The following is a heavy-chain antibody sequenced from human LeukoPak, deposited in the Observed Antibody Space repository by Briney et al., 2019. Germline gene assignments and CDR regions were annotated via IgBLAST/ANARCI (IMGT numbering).Heavy chain of an antibody. V-gene: IGHV3-48*03. CDR1: GFTFNSYE. J-gene: IGHJ3*02. Sequence: PGGSLRLSCAASGFTFNSYETNWVRQAPGKGLEWVSYISSSGDTVYYADSVKGRITSSRDNAKNTLFLQMYSLRGEDTAVYYCAREGGSDIWGQGTLVTVSS. CDR3: AREGGSDI. D-gene: IGHD3-10*01. CDR2: ISSSGDTV.